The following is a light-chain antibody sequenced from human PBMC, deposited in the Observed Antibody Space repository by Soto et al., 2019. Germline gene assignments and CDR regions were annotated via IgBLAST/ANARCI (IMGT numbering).Light chain of an antibody. CDR3: QQANSFLFT. CDR1: QGISNW. V-gene: IGKV1-12*01. Sequence: DIQMTQSPSSVSASVGDRVTITCRASQGISNWLAWYQQKAGKAPKLLIYATSTLQSGVPSRFRGSGSGTEFTLTISSLQPEDFATYYCQQANSFLFTFGPGTKVDIK. J-gene: IGKJ3*01. CDR2: ATS.